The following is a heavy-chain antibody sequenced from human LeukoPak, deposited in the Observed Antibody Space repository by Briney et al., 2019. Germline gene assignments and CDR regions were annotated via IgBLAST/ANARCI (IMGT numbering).Heavy chain of an antibody. J-gene: IGHJ3*02. D-gene: IGHD6-13*01. V-gene: IGHV3-53*01. CDR3: ARSGSSSWYGEDHDAFDI. CDR1: GFTVSSNY. CDR2: IYSGGST. Sequence: PGGSLRLSCAASGFTVSSNYMSWVRQAPGKGLEWVSVIYSGGSTYYADSVKGRFTISRDNSKNTLYLQMNSLRAEDTAVYYCARSGSSSWYGEDHDAFDIWGQGTMVTVSS.